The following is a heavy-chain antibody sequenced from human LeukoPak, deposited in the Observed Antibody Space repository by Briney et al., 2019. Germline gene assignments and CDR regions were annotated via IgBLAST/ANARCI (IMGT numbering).Heavy chain of an antibody. CDR3: AKGRSEGYGSGSYSYMDV. CDR2: ISWDGGST. D-gene: IGHD3-10*01. Sequence: PGGSLRLSCAGSGFTFDDYAMHWVRQAPGKGLEWVSLISWDGGSTYYADSVKGRFTISRENSKNSLYLQMNSLRAEDTALYYCAKGRSEGYGSGSYSYMDVWGKGTTVTVSS. J-gene: IGHJ6*03. V-gene: IGHV3-43D*04. CDR1: GFTFDDYA.